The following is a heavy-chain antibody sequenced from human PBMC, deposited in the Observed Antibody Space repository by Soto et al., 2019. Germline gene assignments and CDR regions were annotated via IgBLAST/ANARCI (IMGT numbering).Heavy chain of an antibody. CDR1: GGSFSGYY. D-gene: IGHD6-13*01. V-gene: IGHV4-34*01. CDR3: ARGKPVYSSSWTPRELFDY. Sequence: SETLSLTCAVYGGSFSGYYWSWIRQPPGKGLEWIGEINHSGSTNYNPSLKSRVTISVDTSKNQFSLKLSSVTAADTAVYYCARGKPVYSSSWTPRELFDYWGQGTLVTVSS. CDR2: INHSGST. J-gene: IGHJ4*02.